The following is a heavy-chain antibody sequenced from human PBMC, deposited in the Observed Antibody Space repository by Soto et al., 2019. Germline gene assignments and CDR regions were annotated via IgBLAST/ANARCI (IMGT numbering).Heavy chain of an antibody. D-gene: IGHD5-12*01. CDR2: MYHSGST. Sequence: SETLSLTCAVSGGSISSGGYSWSWIRQPPGKGLEWIGYMYHSGSTYYNPSLKSRVTISIDRSKNQFSLKLSSVTAADTAFYYCVKDHDEDFGYDLDYFNYWGQGTLVTVSS. CDR1: GGSISSGGYS. J-gene: IGHJ4*02. V-gene: IGHV4-30-2*01. CDR3: VKDHDEDFGYDLDYFNY.